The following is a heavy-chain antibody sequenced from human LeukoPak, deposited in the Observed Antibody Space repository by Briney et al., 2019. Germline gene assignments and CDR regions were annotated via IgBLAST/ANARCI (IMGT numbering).Heavy chain of an antibody. J-gene: IGHJ3*02. D-gene: IGHD3-10*01. Sequence: SSETLSLTCAVSGYSISSGYYWGWIRQPPGKGLEWIGSIYHSGSTYYNPSLKSRVTIFVDTSRNQFSLNLTSVTAADTAVYYCARLYGSGPRGAFDIWGQGTLVTVSS. CDR3: ARLYGSGPRGAFDI. CDR2: IYHSGST. CDR1: GYSISSGYY. V-gene: IGHV4-38-2*01.